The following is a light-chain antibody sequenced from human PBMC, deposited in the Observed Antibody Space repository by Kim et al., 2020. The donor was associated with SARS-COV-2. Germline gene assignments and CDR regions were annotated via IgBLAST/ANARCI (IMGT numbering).Light chain of an antibody. Sequence: DIQMTQSPSAMSASVGDRVTITCRASQDISNYLAWFQQKPGEAPKPLIYAISSLHSGVPSRFSGSGSGTEFTLTISCLQPEDFATYYCLQYKSYPRTFGQGTKVDIK. CDR3: LQYKSYPRT. J-gene: IGKJ1*01. CDR2: AIS. CDR1: QDISNY. V-gene: IGKV1-17*03.